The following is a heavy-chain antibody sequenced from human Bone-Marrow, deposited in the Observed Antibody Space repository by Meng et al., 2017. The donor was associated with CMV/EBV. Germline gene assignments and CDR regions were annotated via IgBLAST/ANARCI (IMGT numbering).Heavy chain of an antibody. CDR3: ARMDFWSGYYGDY. Sequence: GSLRLSCTVSGGSISSSSYYWGWIRQPPGKGLEWIGSIYYSGSTYYNPSLKSRVTISVDTSKNQFSLKLSSVTAADTAVYYCARMDFWSGYYGDYWGQGTLVTVSS. CDR2: IYYSGST. D-gene: IGHD3-3*01. J-gene: IGHJ4*02. CDR1: GGSISSSSYY. V-gene: IGHV4-39*01.